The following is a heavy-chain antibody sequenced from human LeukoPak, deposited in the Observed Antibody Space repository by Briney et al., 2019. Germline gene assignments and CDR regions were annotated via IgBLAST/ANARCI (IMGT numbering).Heavy chain of an antibody. CDR2: INPNSGGT. CDR3: AKDGRSVGVTGGWFDP. J-gene: IGHJ5*02. V-gene: IGHV1-2*02. D-gene: IGHD1-26*01. Sequence: ASVKVSCKASGYTFTGYYMHWVRQAPGQGLEWMGWINPNSGGTNYAQKFQGRVTMTRDTSISTAYMELSRLRSDDTAVYYCAKDGRSVGVTGGWFDPWGQGTLVTVSS. CDR1: GYTFTGYY.